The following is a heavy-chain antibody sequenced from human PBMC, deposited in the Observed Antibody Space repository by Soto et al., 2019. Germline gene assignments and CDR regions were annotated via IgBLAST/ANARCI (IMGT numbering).Heavy chain of an antibody. CDR1: GFTFSSYA. V-gene: IGHV3-23*01. Sequence: EVQLLESGGGLVQPGGSLRLSCAASGFTFSSYAMSWVRQAPGKGLEWVSTISGRGESTFYADSVKGRFSISRDNSKNTLYLQMNSLRVEDTAVYFCAMGLQMTTVTYDYWGQGTLVTVSS. D-gene: IGHD4-17*01. CDR3: AMGLQMTTVTYDY. J-gene: IGHJ4*02. CDR2: ISGRGEST.